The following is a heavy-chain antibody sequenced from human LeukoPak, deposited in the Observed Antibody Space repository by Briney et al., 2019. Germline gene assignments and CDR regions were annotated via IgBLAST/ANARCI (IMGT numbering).Heavy chain of an antibody. D-gene: IGHD6-13*01. CDR1: GGSISSGGYY. CDR3: ARGRIAAAGTAWFDP. V-gene: IGHV4-31*03. CDR2: IYYSGST. J-gene: IGHJ5*02. Sequence: PSETLSLTCTVSGGSISSGGYYWSWIRQQPGKGLEWIGYIYYSGSTYYNPSLKSRVTISVDTSKNQFSLKLSSVTAADTAVYYCARGRIAAAGTAWFDPWGQGTLVTVSS.